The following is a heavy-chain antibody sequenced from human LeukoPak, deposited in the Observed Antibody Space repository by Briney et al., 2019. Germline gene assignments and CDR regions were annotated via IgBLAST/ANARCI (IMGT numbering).Heavy chain of an antibody. V-gene: IGHV4-39*01. CDR1: GGSISSGSYY. CDR2: IYYSGST. J-gene: IGHJ4*02. Sequence: PSETLSLTCTVSGGSISSGSYYWGWIRQPPGKGLEWIGSIYYSGSTYYNPSLKSRVTISVDTSKNQFSLKLSSVTAADTAVYYCARRGIVGGPFDYWGQGTLVTVSS. D-gene: IGHD3-22*01. CDR3: ARRGIVGGPFDY.